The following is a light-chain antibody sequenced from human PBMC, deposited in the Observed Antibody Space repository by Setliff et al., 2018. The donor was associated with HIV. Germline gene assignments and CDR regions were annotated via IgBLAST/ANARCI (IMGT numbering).Light chain of an antibody. CDR1: SSDIGSYNY. V-gene: IGLV2-14*03. J-gene: IGLJ1*01. Sequence: SGSPGQSITISCSGTSSDIGSYNYVSWYQQHPGKAPKLMIYDVSQRPSRDSSRFSGSKSGDTASLTISGLQAEDEADYYCCSYTSANTYVFGTGTKVTVL. CDR3: CSYTSANTYV. CDR2: DVS.